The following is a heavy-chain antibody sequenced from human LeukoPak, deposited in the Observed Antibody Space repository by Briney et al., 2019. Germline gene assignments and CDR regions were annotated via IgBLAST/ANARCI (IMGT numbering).Heavy chain of an antibody. D-gene: IGHD6-13*01. CDR2: ISGSGDRA. CDR3: ARKLPYSSGWSYFDY. CDR1: GFTFSSYT. Sequence: GGSLRLSCAASGFTFSSYTMNWVCQAPGKGLEWVSVISGSGDRAYYADSVKGRFTVSRDNSRNTLYLQMNSLRAEDTAVYYCARKLPYSSGWSYFDYWGQGTLVTVSS. V-gene: IGHV3-23*01. J-gene: IGHJ4*02.